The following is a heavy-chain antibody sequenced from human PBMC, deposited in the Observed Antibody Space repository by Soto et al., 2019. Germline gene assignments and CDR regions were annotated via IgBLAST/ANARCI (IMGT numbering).Heavy chain of an antibody. CDR1: RDTFTSYY. CDR3: ARSSGGNFGIIIEGTNWFAP. D-gene: IGHD1-26*01. Sequence: GASLKVYCKAPRDTFTSYYINWVRQDPGQGLEWMGVINPHGGSTAYAQKFKGRVTLTRDTSASTVYMEVSSLTSEDTAMYYCARSSGGNFGIIIEGTNWFAPWGQGTLVTVSS. V-gene: IGHV1-46*01. J-gene: IGHJ5*02. CDR2: INPHGGST.